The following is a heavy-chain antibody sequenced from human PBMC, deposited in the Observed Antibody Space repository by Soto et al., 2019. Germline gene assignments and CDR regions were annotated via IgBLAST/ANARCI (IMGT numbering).Heavy chain of an antibody. CDR2: ISYDGSNK. Sequence: QVQLVESGGGVVQPGRSLRLSCAASGFTFSSYAMHWVRQAPGKGLEWVAVISYDGSNKYYADSVKGRFTISRDNSKNTLYLQMNSLRAEDTAVYYCARECCPESSGWIPLHFDYWGQGTLVTVSS. CDR3: ARECCPESSGWIPLHFDY. CDR1: GFTFSSYA. D-gene: IGHD6-19*01. J-gene: IGHJ4*02. V-gene: IGHV3-30-3*01.